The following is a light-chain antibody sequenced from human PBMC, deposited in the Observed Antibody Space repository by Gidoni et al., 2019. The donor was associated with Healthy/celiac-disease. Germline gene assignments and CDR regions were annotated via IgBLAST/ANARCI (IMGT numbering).Light chain of an antibody. Sequence: QSALTQPASVSGSPGQSITISCTGTSSDVGGYNYVSWYQQHPGKAPKLKIYEVSNRPSGVSNRFSGSKSGNTASLTISGLQAEDEADYYCSSYTSSKRWVFGGGTKLTVL. CDR3: SSYTSSKRWV. V-gene: IGLV2-14*01. CDR2: EVS. CDR1: SSDVGGYNY. J-gene: IGLJ3*02.